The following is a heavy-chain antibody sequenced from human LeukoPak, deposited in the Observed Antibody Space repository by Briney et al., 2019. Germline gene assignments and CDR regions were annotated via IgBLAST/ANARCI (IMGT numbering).Heavy chain of an antibody. CDR2: TNQDGSEK. Sequence: GGSLRLSCAASGFRFSSYWMSWVRQAPGKGLEWVANTNQDGSEKHYVDSVKGRISISRDNAKSSLYLQMNSLRAEDTAVYYCARDLNYYDSSGYYEGGYWGQGTLVTVSS. J-gene: IGHJ4*02. V-gene: IGHV3-7*01. D-gene: IGHD3-22*01. CDR1: GFRFSSYW. CDR3: ARDLNYYDSSGYYEGGY.